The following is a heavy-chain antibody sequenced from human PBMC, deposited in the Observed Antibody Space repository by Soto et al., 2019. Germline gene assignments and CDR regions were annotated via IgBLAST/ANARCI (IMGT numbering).Heavy chain of an antibody. V-gene: IGHV4-61*01. Sequence: SETLSLTCTVSGGSVSSGSYYLRWIRQPPGKGLEWIGYIYYSGSTNYNPSLKSRVTISVDTSKKQFSLKLSSVTAEETAVYYCARVQSNRGGYSPFGMDGSCQGTAITVSS. CDR1: GGSVSSGSYY. CDR3: ARVQSNRGGYSPFGMDG. D-gene: IGHD2-15*01. CDR2: IYYSGST. J-gene: IGHJ6*02.